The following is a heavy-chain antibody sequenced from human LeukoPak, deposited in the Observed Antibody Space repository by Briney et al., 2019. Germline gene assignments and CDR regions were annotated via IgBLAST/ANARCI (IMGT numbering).Heavy chain of an antibody. CDR3: AGGLSFSPYNWNDGSFDY. V-gene: IGHV1-69*01. CDR1: GGTFSSYA. J-gene: IGHJ4*02. CDR2: IIPIFGIA. D-gene: IGHD1-1*01. Sequence: SVKVSCKASGGTFSSYAISWVRQAPGQGLEWMGGIIPIFGIANYAQKFQGRVTITADESTSTAYMELSSLRSEDTAVYYCAGGLSFSPYNWNDGSFDYWGQGTLVTVSS.